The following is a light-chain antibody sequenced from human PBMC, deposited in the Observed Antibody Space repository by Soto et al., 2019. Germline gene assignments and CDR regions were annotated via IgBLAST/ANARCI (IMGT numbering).Light chain of an antibody. CDR1: QTISSW. V-gene: IGKV1-5*03. CDR2: KAS. Sequence: DIQMTQSPSTLSGSVGDRVTITCRASQTISSWLAWYQQKPGKAPKLLIYKASTLKSGVPSRFSGSRSGTEFTLIISSLPPDDFATYYCQHYNSYSEAFGQGTKVELK. J-gene: IGKJ1*01. CDR3: QHYNSYSEA.